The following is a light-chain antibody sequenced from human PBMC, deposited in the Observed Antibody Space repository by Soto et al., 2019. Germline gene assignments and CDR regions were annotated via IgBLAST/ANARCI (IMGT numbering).Light chain of an antibody. CDR1: PTVSSN. V-gene: IGKV3-15*01. CDR3: QQYNDWPPFT. Sequence: EIVMTQSPAPLSVSPGERATLSCRASPTVSSNLAWYQQKPGQAPRLLIHGASTRAAGIPARFSGSGSGTEFTLAISSLQSEDFAVYYCQQYNDWPPFTVGPGTRVDIK. J-gene: IGKJ3*01. CDR2: GAS.